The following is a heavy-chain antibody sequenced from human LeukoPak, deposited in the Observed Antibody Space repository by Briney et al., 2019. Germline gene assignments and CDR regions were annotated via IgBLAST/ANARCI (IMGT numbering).Heavy chain of an antibody. CDR1: GYSFTSHY. V-gene: IGHV1-46*01. CDR3: ARVGYSYGYPNWFDP. Sequence: ASVKVSCKASGYSFTSHYMHWVRQAPGQGLEWMGIINPSGGSTSYAQKFQGRVTMTRDMTTSTVYMELSSLRSDDTAVYYCARVGYSYGYPNWFDPWGQGTLVTVSS. J-gene: IGHJ5*02. D-gene: IGHD5-18*01. CDR2: INPSGGST.